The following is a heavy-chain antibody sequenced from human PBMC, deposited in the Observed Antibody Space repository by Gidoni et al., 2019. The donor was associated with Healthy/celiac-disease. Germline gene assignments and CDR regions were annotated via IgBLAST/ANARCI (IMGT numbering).Heavy chain of an antibody. CDR2: IKSKTDGGTT. J-gene: IGHJ4*02. D-gene: IGHD2-15*01. Sequence: EVQLVESGGGLVKPGGSLRLSCAASGFTFSNAWMNWVRQAPGKGLGWVGRIKSKTDGGTTDYAAPVKGRFTISRDDSKNTLYLQMNSLKTEDTAVYYCTTGVVVVVAATLDMTTVTSDYWGQGTLVTVSS. CDR1: GFTFSNAW. CDR3: TTGVVVVVAATLDMTTVTSDY. V-gene: IGHV3-15*07.